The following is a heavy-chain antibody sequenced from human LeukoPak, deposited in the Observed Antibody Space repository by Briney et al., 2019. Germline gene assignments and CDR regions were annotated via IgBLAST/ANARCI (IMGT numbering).Heavy chain of an antibody. CDR2: IYYSGST. CDR1: GGSISSYY. CDR3: ARAEFNWDAFDI. D-gene: IGHD1-20*01. V-gene: IGHV4-59*12. J-gene: IGHJ3*02. Sequence: TSETLSLTCTVSGGSISSYYWSWIRQPPGKGLEWIGYIYYSGSTNYNPSLKSRVTMSVDTSKNQFSLKLSSVTAADTAVYYCARAEFNWDAFDIWGQGTMVTVSS.